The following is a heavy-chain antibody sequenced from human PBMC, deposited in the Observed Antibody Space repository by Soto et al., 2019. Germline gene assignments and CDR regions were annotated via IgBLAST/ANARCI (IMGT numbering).Heavy chain of an antibody. CDR3: ARYYYDSSGYPNWFDP. CDR1: VGSISIGAYY. CDR2: MHYSGST. V-gene: IGHV4-31*03. Sequence: PSETLCLTCTVSVGSISIGAYYWSWIRQLPGKGLEWIGYMHYSGSTYYNPSLKSRPTISVDTSKNHFSLKLSSVTAADTAVDYCARYYYDSSGYPNWFDPWGQGTMVTVSS. J-gene: IGHJ5*02. D-gene: IGHD3-22*01.